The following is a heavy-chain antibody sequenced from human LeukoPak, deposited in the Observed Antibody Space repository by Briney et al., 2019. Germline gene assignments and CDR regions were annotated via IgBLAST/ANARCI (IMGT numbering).Heavy chain of an antibody. Sequence: SETLSLTCTVSGGSISSYYWSWIRQPPGKGLERIGYIYYSGSTNYNTSLNRRVTMSVDTSKNQFSLKLSSVTTADTAMYYCARHDGSGYDLFGYWGQGTLVTVSS. J-gene: IGHJ4*02. CDR1: GGSISSYY. V-gene: IGHV4-59*01. CDR2: IYYSGST. CDR3: ARHDGSGYDLFGY. D-gene: IGHD5-12*01.